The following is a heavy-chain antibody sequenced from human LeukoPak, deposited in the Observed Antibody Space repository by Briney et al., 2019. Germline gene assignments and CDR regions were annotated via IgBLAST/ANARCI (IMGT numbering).Heavy chain of an antibody. D-gene: IGHD2-2*02. J-gene: IGHJ6*03. CDR1: GFTFSSYW. Sequence: GGSLRLSCAASGFTFSSYWMSWVRQAPGKGLEWVANIKQDGSEKYYVDSVKGRFTISRDNAKNSLYLQMNSLRAEDTALYYCAKGGYCSSTSCYTWAYMDVWGKGTTVTVSS. CDR2: IKQDGSEK. V-gene: IGHV3-7*03. CDR3: AKGGYCSSTSCYTWAYMDV.